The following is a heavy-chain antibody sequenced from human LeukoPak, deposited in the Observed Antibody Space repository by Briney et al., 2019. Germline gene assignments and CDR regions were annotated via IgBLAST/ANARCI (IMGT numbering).Heavy chain of an antibody. D-gene: IGHD3-22*01. V-gene: IGHV1-18*01. CDR1: GYTFTSYG. CDR3: ARDRSGRYYYDSSGYYSPSSGRFDY. Sequence: ASVKVSCKASGYTFTSYGIRWVRPAPGQGLEWMGWISAYNGNTNYAQKLQGRVTMTTDTSTSTAYMELRSLRSDDTAVYYCARDRSGRYYYDSSGYYSPSSGRFDYWGQGTLVTVSS. CDR2: ISAYNGNT. J-gene: IGHJ4*02.